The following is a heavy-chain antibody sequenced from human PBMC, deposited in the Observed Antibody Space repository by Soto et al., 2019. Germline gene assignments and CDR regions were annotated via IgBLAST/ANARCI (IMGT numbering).Heavy chain of an antibody. Sequence: SETLSLTCDVSGDTISTGGYTWAWIRQPPGKGLEWIGSIYYSGSTYYNPSLKSRVTISVDTSKNQFSLKLSSVTAADTAVYYCERLVGKWLVPTGVQHWGQGTLVNVSS. CDR1: GDTISTGGYT. D-gene: IGHD6-19*01. V-gene: IGHV4-39*01. J-gene: IGHJ1*01. CDR3: ERLVGKWLVPTGVQH. CDR2: IYYSGST.